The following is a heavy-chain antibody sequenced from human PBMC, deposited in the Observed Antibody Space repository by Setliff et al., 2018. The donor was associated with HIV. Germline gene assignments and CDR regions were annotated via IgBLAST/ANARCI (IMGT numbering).Heavy chain of an antibody. V-gene: IGHV4-4*08. J-gene: IGHJ4*02. CDR1: GGSINYYY. CDR3: ASPTAIPH. CDR2: IHPSGKT. D-gene: IGHD2-21*02. Sequence: PSETLSLTCTVSGGSINYYYWSWIRQPPGKNPEYIGYIHPSGKTYYNPSLKSRVTITRDTSASTAYMELSSLRPEDTAVYYCASPTAIPHWGQGTLVTVSS.